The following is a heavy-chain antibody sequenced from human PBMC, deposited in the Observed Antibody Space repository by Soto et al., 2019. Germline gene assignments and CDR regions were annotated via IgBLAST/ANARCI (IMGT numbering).Heavy chain of an antibody. Sequence: SETLSLTCTVSGGSISSYYWSWIRQPPGKGLEWIGYIYYSGSTNYNPSLKSRVTISVDTSKNQFSLKLSSVTAADTAVYYCAKLGAGLWGPPMVRGVIVHMDVWGKGTTVTVS. CDR2: IYYSGST. D-gene: IGHD3-10*01. CDR1: GGSISSYY. CDR3: AKLGAGLWGPPMVRGVIVHMDV. V-gene: IGHV4-59*01. J-gene: IGHJ6*03.